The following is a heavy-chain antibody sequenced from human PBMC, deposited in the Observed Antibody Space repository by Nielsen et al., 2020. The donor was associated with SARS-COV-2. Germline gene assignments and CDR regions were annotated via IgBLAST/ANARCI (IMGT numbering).Heavy chain of an antibody. Sequence: GESLKISCAASGFTFSSYAMHWVRQAPGKGLEWVAVISYDGSNKYYADSVKGRFTISRDNSKNTLYLQMNSLRAEDTAVYYCARGSSWYYYYYYGMDVWGQGTTVTVSS. CDR1: GFTFSSYA. V-gene: IGHV3-30-3*01. CDR2: ISYDGSNK. J-gene: IGHJ6*02. D-gene: IGHD6-13*01. CDR3: ARGSSWYYYYYYGMDV.